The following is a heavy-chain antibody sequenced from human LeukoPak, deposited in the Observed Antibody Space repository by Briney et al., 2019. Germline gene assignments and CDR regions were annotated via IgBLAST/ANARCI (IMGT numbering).Heavy chain of an antibody. Sequence: ASVKVSCKASRYTFTSYDINWVRQATGQGLEWMGWMNPNSGNTGYAQKFQGRVTMTRNTSISTAYMELSSLRSEDTAVYYCARGLRILVGGDYYYYYMDVWGKGTTVTVSS. J-gene: IGHJ6*03. CDR2: MNPNSGNT. CDR1: RYTFTSYD. V-gene: IGHV1-8*01. CDR3: ARGLRILVGGDYYYYYMDV. D-gene: IGHD3-3*01.